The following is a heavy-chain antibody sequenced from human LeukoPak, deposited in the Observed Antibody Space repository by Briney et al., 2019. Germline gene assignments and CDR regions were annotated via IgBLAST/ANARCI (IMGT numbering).Heavy chain of an antibody. D-gene: IGHD6-19*01. CDR1: GFIFGDYG. CDR3: AKDSYSSGWFPGYYFDY. Sequence: GGSLRLSCAASGFIFGDYGMQWVRQAPGKGLEWVSFIRYDGSNKYYADSVKGRFTISRDNSKNTLYLQMNSLRAEDTAVYYCAKDSYSSGWFPGYYFDYWGQGTLVTVSS. J-gene: IGHJ4*02. V-gene: IGHV3-30*02. CDR2: IRYDGSNK.